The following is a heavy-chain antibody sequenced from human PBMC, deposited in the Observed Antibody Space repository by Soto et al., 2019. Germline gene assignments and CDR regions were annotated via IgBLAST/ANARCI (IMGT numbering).Heavy chain of an antibody. CDR3: ARGSSIAGLYYGMDV. J-gene: IGHJ6*02. CDR1: GGSISSGGYY. D-gene: IGHD6-6*01. Sequence: QVQLQESGPGLVKPSQTLSLTCTVSGGSISSGGYYWTWLRQHPGKGLEWIGYNYYSGITYYNPSLKSQVTFSLDTSKNQFSLKRSSVTAADTAVYYCARGSSIAGLYYGMDVWGQGTTVTVSS. CDR2: NYYSGIT. V-gene: IGHV4-31*01.